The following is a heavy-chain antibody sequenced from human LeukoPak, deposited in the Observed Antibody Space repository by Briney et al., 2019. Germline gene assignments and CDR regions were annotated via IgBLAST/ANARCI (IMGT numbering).Heavy chain of an antibody. CDR3: ASQTYYYDSSGYYSGGWFDP. CDR2: IYYSGST. CDR1: GGSISSSSYY. D-gene: IGHD3-22*01. V-gene: IGHV4-39*01. J-gene: IGHJ5*02. Sequence: SETLSLTCTVSGGSISSSSYYWGWIRQPPGKGLEWIGSIYYSGSTYYNPSLKSRVTISVDTSKNQFSLKLSSVTAADTAVYYCASQTYYYDSSGYYSGGWFDPWGQGTLVTVSS.